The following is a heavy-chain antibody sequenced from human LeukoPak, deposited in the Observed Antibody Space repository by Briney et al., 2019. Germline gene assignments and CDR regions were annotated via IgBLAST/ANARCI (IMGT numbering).Heavy chain of an antibody. Sequence: GGSLRLSCAASGFTFSSYSMNWVRQAPGKGLEWVSSISSSSSYIYYADSVKGRFTISRDNAKNSLYLQMNSLRAEDTAVYYCARESSGTLDFDYWGQGTLVTVSS. CDR1: GFTFSSYS. CDR2: ISSSSSYI. D-gene: IGHD3-22*01. J-gene: IGHJ4*02. V-gene: IGHV3-21*01. CDR3: ARESSGTLDFDY.